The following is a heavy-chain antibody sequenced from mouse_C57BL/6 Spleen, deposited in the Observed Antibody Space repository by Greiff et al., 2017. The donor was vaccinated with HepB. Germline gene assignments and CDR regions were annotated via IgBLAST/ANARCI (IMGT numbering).Heavy chain of an antibody. V-gene: IGHV1-53*01. D-gene: IGHD2-3*01. CDR2: INPSNGGT. CDR3: ASDGYSYYSAMDY. CDR1: GYTFTSYW. J-gene: IGHJ4*01. Sequence: QVQLQQPGTELVKPGASVKLSCKASGYTFTSYWMHWVKQRPGQGLEWIGNINPSNGGTNYNEKFKSKATLTVDKSSSTASIQLCSLTSEDSAVSYCASDGYSYYSAMDYWGHGPSFPVSS.